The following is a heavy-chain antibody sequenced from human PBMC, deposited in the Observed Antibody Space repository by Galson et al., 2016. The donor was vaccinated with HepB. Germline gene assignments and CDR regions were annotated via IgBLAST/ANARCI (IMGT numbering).Heavy chain of an antibody. CDR1: GGSITTGVFY. V-gene: IGHV4-30-4*01. D-gene: IGHD2-21*01. CDR2: IYNRGNS. CDR3: VRGPPAGCGASTCYLGAFDL. J-gene: IGHJ3*01. Sequence: TLSLTCSVSGGSITTGVFYWGWIRQPPGKGLEWVGYIYNRGNSYNNPSLESRTSMSVDTSQNQVTLKVTSVTATDTAVYYCVRGPPAGCGASTCYLGAFDLWGQGTMVTVSS.